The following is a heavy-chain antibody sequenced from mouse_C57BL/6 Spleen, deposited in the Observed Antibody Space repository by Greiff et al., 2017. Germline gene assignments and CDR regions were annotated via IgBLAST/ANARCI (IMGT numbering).Heavy chain of an antibody. D-gene: IGHD3-1*01. J-gene: IGHJ4*01. CDR1: GFTFSDYY. CDR3: ASQGDGLRNAMDY. V-gene: IGHV5-12*01. CDR2: ISNGGGST. Sequence: EVQLVESGGGLVQPGGSLKLSCAASGFTFSDYYMYWVRQTPEKRLEWVAYISNGGGSTYYPDTVKGRFTISRDNAKNTLYLQMSRLKSEDTAMYYCASQGDGLRNAMDYWGQGTSVTVSS.